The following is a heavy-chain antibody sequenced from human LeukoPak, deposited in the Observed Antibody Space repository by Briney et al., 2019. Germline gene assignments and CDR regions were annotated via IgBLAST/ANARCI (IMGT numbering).Heavy chain of an antibody. CDR1: GFTVSSNY. V-gene: IGHV3-30*02. Sequence: PGGSLRLSCAASGFTVSSNYMSWVRQAPGKGLEWVAFIQYNGNNKYYADSVKGRFTISRDNSKNTLYLQMNSLRAEDTAVYYCVKDQGNSPGGFDCWGQGTLVTVPS. J-gene: IGHJ4*02. CDR2: IQYNGNNK. D-gene: IGHD1-1*01. CDR3: VKDQGNSPGGFDC.